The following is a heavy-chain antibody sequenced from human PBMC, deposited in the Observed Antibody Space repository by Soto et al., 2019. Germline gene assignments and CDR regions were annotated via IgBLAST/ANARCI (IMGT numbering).Heavy chain of an antibody. V-gene: IGHV3-30*18. CDR1: GFTFSSYG. J-gene: IGHJ6*02. Sequence: QVQLVESGGGVVQPGRSLRLSCAASGFTFSSYGMHWVRQAPGKGLEWVAVISYDGSNKYYADSVKGRFTISRDNSKNTLSLQMNCLRAEDTAVYYCAKDRVDLRLFYYYGMDVWGQGTTVTVSS. CDR3: AKDRVDLRLFYYYGMDV. D-gene: IGHD4-17*01. CDR2: ISYDGSNK.